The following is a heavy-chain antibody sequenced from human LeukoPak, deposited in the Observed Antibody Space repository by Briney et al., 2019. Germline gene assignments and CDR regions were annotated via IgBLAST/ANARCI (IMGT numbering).Heavy chain of an antibody. CDR3: ARGRGIAAAGTRNKLFDY. D-gene: IGHD6-13*01. V-gene: IGHV4-34*01. CDR1: VGSFSGYY. Sequence: SETLSLTCAVYVGSFSGYYWSWIRQPPGKGLEWIWEVNQSGSTNYNPSLKSRVTISVDTSKNQFSLKLSSVTAADTAVYYCARGRGIAAAGTRNKLFDYWGQGTLVTVSS. J-gene: IGHJ4*02. CDR2: VNQSGST.